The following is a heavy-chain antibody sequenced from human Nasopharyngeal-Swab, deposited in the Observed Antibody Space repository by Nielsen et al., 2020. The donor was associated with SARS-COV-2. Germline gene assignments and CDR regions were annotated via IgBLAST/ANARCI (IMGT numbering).Heavy chain of an antibody. V-gene: IGHV4-4*02. CDR2: IYHSGST. CDR1: GGSISSSNW. CDR3: ARVLAERAYYDFWSGYSDYYYGMDV. J-gene: IGHJ6*02. D-gene: IGHD3-3*01. Sequence: SETLSLTCAVSGGSISSSNWRSWVRQPPGKGLEWIGEIYHSGSTNYNPSLKSRVTISVDKSKNQFSLKLSSVTAADTAVYYCARVLAERAYYDFWSGYSDYYYGMDVWGQGTTVTVSS.